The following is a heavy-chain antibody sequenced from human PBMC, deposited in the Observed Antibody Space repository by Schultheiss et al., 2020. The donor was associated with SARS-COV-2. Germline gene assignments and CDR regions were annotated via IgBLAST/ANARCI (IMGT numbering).Heavy chain of an antibody. D-gene: IGHD2-15*01. CDR3: ACSVRRYYGMDV. CDR2: ISGSGGST. Sequence: GESLKISCSASGFTFSSYAMSWVRQAPGKGLEWVSAISGSGGSTYYADSVKGRFTISRDNSKNTLYLQMNSLGAEDTAVYYCACSVRRYYGMDVWGQGTTVTVSS. CDR1: GFTFSSYA. V-gene: IGHV3-23*01. J-gene: IGHJ6*02.